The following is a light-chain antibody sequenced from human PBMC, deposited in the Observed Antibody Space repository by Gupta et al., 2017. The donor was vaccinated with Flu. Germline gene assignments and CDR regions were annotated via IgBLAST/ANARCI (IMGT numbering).Light chain of an antibody. V-gene: IGLV2-11*01. J-gene: IGLJ2*01. Sequence: QSALTQPRSVSGSPGQSVTISFTGTSSDVGGYNYVPWYQQHPGKAPKLMIYDVSKRPSGVPDRFSGSKSGNTASLTISGLQAEDEADYYCCSYAGSYTFVFGGGTKLTVL. CDR1: SSDVGGYNY. CDR3: CSYAGSYTFV. CDR2: DVS.